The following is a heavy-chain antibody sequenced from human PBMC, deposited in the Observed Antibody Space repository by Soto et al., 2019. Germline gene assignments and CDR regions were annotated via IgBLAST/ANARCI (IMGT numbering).Heavy chain of an antibody. J-gene: IGHJ6*02. Sequence: QVQLVQSGAEVKKPGSSVKVSCKASGGTFSSYAISWVRQAPGQGLEWMGGIIPIFGTANYAQKFPGRVSITAAESTSKAYMELSSLRSEDTAVYYCARSITGTVSYNFGMDVWGQGTTVTVSS. CDR3: ARSITGTVSYNFGMDV. CDR1: GGTFSSYA. CDR2: IIPIFGTA. V-gene: IGHV1-69*12. D-gene: IGHD1-20*01.